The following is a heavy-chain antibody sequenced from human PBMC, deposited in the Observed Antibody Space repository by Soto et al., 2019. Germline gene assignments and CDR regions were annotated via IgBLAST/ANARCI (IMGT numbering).Heavy chain of an antibody. V-gene: IGHV1-46*03. Sequence: EASVKVSCKASGGTFSSYAISWVRQAPGQGLEWMGIINPSGGSTSYAQKFQGRVTMTRDTSTSTVYMELSSLRSEDTAVYYCARHRSYQGLGFDPWGQGTLVTVSS. CDR2: INPSGGST. CDR1: GGTFSSYA. CDR3: ARHRSYQGLGFDP. D-gene: IGHD3-16*02. J-gene: IGHJ5*02.